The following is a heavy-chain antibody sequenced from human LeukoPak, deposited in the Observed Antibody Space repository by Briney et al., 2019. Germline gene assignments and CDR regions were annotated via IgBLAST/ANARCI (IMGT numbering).Heavy chain of an antibody. CDR2: LYSGGSA. CDR3: AKRYSGSSGLYNFDY. Sequence: PGGSLRLSCAASGFNVTTNYMSWVRQAPGKGLEWVSTLYSGGSAYYAHSVKGRFTISRDNPKNTLYLQMNSLRAEDTAVYYCAKRYSGSSGLYNFDYWGQGTLVTVSS. V-gene: IGHV3-53*01. J-gene: IGHJ4*02. CDR1: GFNVTTNY. D-gene: IGHD1-26*01.